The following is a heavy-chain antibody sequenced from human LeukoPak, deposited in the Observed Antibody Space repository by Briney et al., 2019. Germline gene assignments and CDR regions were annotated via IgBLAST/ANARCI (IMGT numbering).Heavy chain of an antibody. J-gene: IGHJ4*02. Sequence: SETLSLTCAVSGGSISSGGYSWSWIRQPPGKGLEWIGYIYHSGSTYYNPSLKSRVTISVDRSKNQFSLKLSSVTAADTAVYYCARTVRLTGGPFDPTQIFDYWGQGTLVTVSS. CDR1: GGSISSGGYS. CDR2: IYHSGST. V-gene: IGHV4-30-2*01. CDR3: ARTVRLTGGPFDPTQIFDY. D-gene: IGHD7-27*01.